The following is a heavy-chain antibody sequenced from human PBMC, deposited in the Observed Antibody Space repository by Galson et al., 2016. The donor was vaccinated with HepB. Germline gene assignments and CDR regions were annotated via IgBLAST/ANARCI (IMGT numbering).Heavy chain of an antibody. V-gene: IGHV3-49*04. CDR1: GFTFGDYA. Sequence: SLRLSCAASGFTFGDYAMTWVRQAPGKGLEWVGFIRSNSYGGTTQYAASVKGRFTISRDDSKSIAYLQMNSLKTEDTAVYYCTPLDYWGQGTLVTVSS. CDR3: TPLDY. CDR2: IRSNSYGGTT. J-gene: IGHJ4*02.